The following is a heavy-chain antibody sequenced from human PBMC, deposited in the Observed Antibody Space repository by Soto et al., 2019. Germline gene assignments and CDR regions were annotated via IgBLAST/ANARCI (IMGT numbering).Heavy chain of an antibody. CDR1: GGSISSGDYY. CDR2: IYYSGST. J-gene: IGHJ4*02. Sequence: QVQLQESGPGLVKPSQTLSLTCTVSGGSISSGDYYWSWIRQPPGKGLEWIGYIYYSGSTYYNPSLKSRVTLSVNTSKTHFSLKLSSVTAADTAVYYCASNSYGYTFFDYWAQGPLVTVSS. CDR3: ASNSYGYTFFDY. V-gene: IGHV4-30-4*01. D-gene: IGHD5-18*01.